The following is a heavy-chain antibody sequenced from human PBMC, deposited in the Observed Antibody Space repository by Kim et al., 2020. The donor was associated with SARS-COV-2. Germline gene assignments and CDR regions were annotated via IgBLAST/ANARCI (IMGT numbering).Heavy chain of an antibody. V-gene: IGHV1-46*01. D-gene: IGHD3-22*01. J-gene: IGHJ3*02. Sequence: ASVKVSCKASGYTFTSYYMHWVRQAPGQGLEWMGIINPSGGSTSYAQKFQGRVTMTRDTSTSTVYMELSSLRSEDTAVYYCAITYYYDSSGYYGNAFDIWGQGTMVTVSS. CDR3: AITYYYDSSGYYGNAFDI. CDR2: INPSGGST. CDR1: GYTFTSYY.